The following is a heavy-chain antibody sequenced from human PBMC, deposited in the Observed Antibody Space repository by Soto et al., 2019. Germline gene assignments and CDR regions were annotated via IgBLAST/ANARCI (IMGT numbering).Heavy chain of an antibody. CDR3: AKTSGYGGTWPLES. V-gene: IGHV3-23*05. CDR1: GFTFSSYG. D-gene: IGHD5-12*01. J-gene: IGHJ4*02. Sequence: EVQLLESGGGLAQPGGSLRLSCAASGFTFSSYGMSGVRQAPGKGLAWVSGIVNTGISTFYADSVKGRFTISRDNSXYTLYLLVNSVRVEATAVYYWAKTSGYGGTWPLESWGPGTLLTVSS. CDR2: IVNTGIST.